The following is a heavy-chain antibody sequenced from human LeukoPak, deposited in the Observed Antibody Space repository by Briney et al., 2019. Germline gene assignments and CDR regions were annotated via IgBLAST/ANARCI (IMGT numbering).Heavy chain of an antibody. J-gene: IGHJ4*02. CDR3: ASEGEYYFGYFH. CDR2: INQDGSEK. CDR1: GFTFSKYW. D-gene: IGHD3-10*01. Sequence: GGSXRLSCAASGFTFSKYWMTWVRQAPGKGREWVANINQDGSEKNCVDSVKGRFTISRDNAKSSLYLQMNSLRAEDTAIYYCASEGEYYFGYFHWGQGSLVTVSS. V-gene: IGHV3-7*01.